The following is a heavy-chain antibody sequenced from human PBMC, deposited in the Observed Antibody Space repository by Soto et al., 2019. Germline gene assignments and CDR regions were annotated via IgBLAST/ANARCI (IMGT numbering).Heavy chain of an antibody. D-gene: IGHD6-6*01. V-gene: IGHV4-34*01. Sequence: SETLSLTCAVYGGFFSGYYWSWIRQPPGKGLEWIGEINHSGSTNYNPSLKSRVTISVDTSKNQFSLKLSSVTAADTAVYYCARTIAALDYWGQGTLVTVSS. CDR1: GGFFSGYY. J-gene: IGHJ4*02. CDR2: INHSGST. CDR3: ARTIAALDY.